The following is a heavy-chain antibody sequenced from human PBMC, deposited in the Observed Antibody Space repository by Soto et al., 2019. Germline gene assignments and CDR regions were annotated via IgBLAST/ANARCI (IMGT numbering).Heavy chain of an antibody. D-gene: IGHD2-15*01. CDR1: GFTFSSYS. V-gene: IGHV3-21*01. CDR3: ARLDLGYCSGGSCYPSGVDY. Sequence: EVQLVESGGGLVQPGGSLRLSCAASGFTFSSYSMNWVRQAPGKGLEWVSSISSSSSYIYYADSVKGRFTISRDNAKNSLYLQMNSLRAKDTAVYYCARLDLGYCSGGSCYPSGVDYWGQGTLVTVSS. J-gene: IGHJ4*02. CDR2: ISSSSSYI.